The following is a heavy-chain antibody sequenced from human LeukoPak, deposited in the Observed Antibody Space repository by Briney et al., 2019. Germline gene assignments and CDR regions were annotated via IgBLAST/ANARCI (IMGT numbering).Heavy chain of an antibody. J-gene: IGHJ4*02. CDR3: ARGLLHWNYYDSSGSAEISC. V-gene: IGHV1-2*06. CDR1: GYTFTGYH. CDR2: INPNSGGT. Sequence: ASVKVSCKASGYTFTGYHMHWVRQAPGQGLEWMGRINPNSGGTNYAQKFQGRVTMTRDTSISTAYMELSRLRSDDTAVYYCARGLLHWNYYDSSGSAEISCWGQGTLVTVSS. D-gene: IGHD3-22*01.